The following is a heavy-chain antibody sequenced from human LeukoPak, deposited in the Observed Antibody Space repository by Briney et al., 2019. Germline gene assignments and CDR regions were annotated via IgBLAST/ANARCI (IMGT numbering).Heavy chain of an antibody. CDR2: IHYDGSNK. Sequence: GGSLRLSCAASGFTFSSYGMQWVRQAPGKGLEWVAFIHYDGSNKYYANSVKGRFTISRDNSKNTLYLHMNSLRAEDTAVYYCAKVMKGSERLTMVRGVIIKTAGLYYMDVWGKGTTVTVSS. V-gene: IGHV3-30*02. D-gene: IGHD3-10*01. CDR3: AKVMKGSERLTMVRGVIIKTAGLYYMDV. CDR1: GFTFSSYG. J-gene: IGHJ6*03.